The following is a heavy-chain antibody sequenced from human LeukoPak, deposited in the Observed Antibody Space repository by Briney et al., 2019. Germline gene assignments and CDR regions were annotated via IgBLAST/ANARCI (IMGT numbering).Heavy chain of an antibody. D-gene: IGHD2-21*01. CDR3: ARVGFGGDFDY. Sequence: GGSLRLSCAASGFTFSSYSMNWVRQAPGKGLEWVSYIIISSSTIYYADSVKGPFTISRDKAKNSLYLQMNSPGAEDTDVYDCARVGFGGDFDYWGQGTLVTVSS. CDR1: GFTFSSYS. V-gene: IGHV3-48*01. J-gene: IGHJ4*02. CDR2: IIISSSTI.